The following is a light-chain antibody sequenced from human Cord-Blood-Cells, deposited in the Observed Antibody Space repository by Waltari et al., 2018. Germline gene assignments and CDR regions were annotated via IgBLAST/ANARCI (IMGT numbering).Light chain of an antibody. J-gene: IGKJ1*01. V-gene: IGKV3-11*01. CDR1: QSVSSY. Sequence: EIVLTQSPATLSLSQGARATLSCRASQSVSSYLAWYQQKPGQAPRLLIYDASNRATGIPARFSGSGSGTDFTLTISSLEPEDFAVYYCQQRSNWPWTFGQGTKVEIK. CDR3: QQRSNWPWT. CDR2: DAS.